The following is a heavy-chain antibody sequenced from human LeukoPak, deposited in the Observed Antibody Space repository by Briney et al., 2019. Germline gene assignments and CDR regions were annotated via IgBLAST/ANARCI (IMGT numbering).Heavy chain of an antibody. CDR2: VSGSGGNT. CDR3: AKDSTGFDP. CDR1: GFTFSSYG. Sequence: GGSLRLSCAASGFTFSSYGMSWVRQAPGKGLEWVSSVSGSGGNTYYADSVKGRFTISRDNSKNTLYLQMNSLRVEDTAVYYCAKDSTGFDPWGQGTLVTVSS. V-gene: IGHV3-23*01. J-gene: IGHJ5*02. D-gene: IGHD2-2*01.